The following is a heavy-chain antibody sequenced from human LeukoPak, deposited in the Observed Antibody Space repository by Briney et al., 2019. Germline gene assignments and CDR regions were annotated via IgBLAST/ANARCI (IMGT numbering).Heavy chain of an antibody. J-gene: IGHJ4*02. CDR2: ISSSGSTI. D-gene: IGHD2-15*01. V-gene: IGHV3-48*03. Sequence: PGGSLRLSCAASGFTFSSYEMNWVRQAPGKGLEWVSYISSSGSTIYYADSVKGRFTISRDNAKNSLYLQMNSLRAEDTAVYYCARGPDIVVVVAANSFDYWGQGTLVTVSS. CDR1: GFTFSSYE. CDR3: ARGPDIVVVVAANSFDY.